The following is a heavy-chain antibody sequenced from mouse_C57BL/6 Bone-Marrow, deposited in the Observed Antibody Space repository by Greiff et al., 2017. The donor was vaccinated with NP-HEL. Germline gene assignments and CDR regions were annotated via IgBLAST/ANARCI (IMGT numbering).Heavy chain of an antibody. Sequence: VQLQQSGPVLVKPGASVKMSCKASGYTFTDYYMNWVKQSHGKSLEWIGVINPYNGGTSYNQKFKGKATLTVDKSSSTAYMELNSLTSEDSAVYYCARRAYEYFDVWGTGTTVTVSS. V-gene: IGHV1-19*01. CDR2: INPYNGGT. CDR3: ARRAYEYFDV. CDR1: GYTFTDYY. D-gene: IGHD1-1*01. J-gene: IGHJ1*03.